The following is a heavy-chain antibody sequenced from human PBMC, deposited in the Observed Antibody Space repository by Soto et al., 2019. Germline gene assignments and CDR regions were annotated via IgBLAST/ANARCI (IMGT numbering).Heavy chain of an antibody. V-gene: IGHV5-10-1*01. Sequence: GESLKISCKGSGYSFAGYWITWVRQKPGKGLEWMGRIDPSDSQTYYSPSFRGHVTISVAKSITTVFLQWSSLRASDTAMYYCARQIYDSDTGPNFQYYFDSWGQGTPVTVSS. J-gene: IGHJ4*02. CDR2: IDPSDSQT. CDR1: GYSFAGYW. D-gene: IGHD3-22*01. CDR3: ARQIYDSDTGPNFQYYFDS.